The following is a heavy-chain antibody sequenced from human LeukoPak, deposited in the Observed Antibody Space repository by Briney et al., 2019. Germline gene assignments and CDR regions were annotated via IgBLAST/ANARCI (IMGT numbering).Heavy chain of an antibody. CDR2: IKQDGSEK. CDR3: ARGSTYTHYYYYYMDV. D-gene: IGHD2-15*01. V-gene: IGHV3-7*03. Sequence: GGSLRLSCAASGFTFSRYWMSWVRQAPGKGLEWVANIKQDGSEKYYVDSVKGRFTISRDNAKNTLYLQMNSLRAEDTAVFYCARGSTYTHYYYYYMDVWGKGTTVTVSS. CDR1: GFTFSRYW. J-gene: IGHJ6*03.